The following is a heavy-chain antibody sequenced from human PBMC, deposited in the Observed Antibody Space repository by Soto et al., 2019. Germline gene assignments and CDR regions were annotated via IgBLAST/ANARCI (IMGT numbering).Heavy chain of an antibody. CDR1: GYTFTTYY. J-gene: IGHJ3*02. CDR2: INPSVGST. Sequence: ASVKVSCKASGYTFTTYYMHWVRQAHGQGLEWMGIINPSVGSTTYAQKFQGRVTMTRDASTSTVYMELSSLRSEDTAVYHCAIIEPPTVIPLDDAFDIWGQGTMVTVSS. CDR3: AIIEPPTVIPLDDAFDI. V-gene: IGHV1-46*01. D-gene: IGHD4-4*01.